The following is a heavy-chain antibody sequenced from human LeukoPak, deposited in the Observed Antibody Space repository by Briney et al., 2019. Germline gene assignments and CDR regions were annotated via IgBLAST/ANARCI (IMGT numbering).Heavy chain of an antibody. CDR3: ARINFKSARDY. J-gene: IGHJ4*02. CDR1: GFTFSTYW. D-gene: IGHD1-20*01. CDR2: TKQDGIEK. V-gene: IGHV3-7*01. Sequence: GGSLRLSCAASGFTFSTYWMSWVRQAPGKGLEWVANTKQDGIEKYYVDSVKGRFTISRDNAKNSLYLQMNSLSAEDTAMYYCARINFKSARDYWGQGTLVTVSS.